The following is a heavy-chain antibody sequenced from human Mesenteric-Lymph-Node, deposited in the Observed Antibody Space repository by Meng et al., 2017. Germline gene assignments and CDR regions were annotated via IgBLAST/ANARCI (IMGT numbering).Heavy chain of an antibody. Sequence: GSLRLSCTVSGGSISSYYWSWIRQPPGKGLEWMGYIYYSGSTNYNPSLKSRVTISVDTSKNQFSLKLSSVTAADTAVYYCARVLRITMVRGVITPNYYGMDVWGQGTTVTVSS. J-gene: IGHJ6*02. CDR3: ARVLRITMVRGVITPNYYGMDV. V-gene: IGHV4-59*01. CDR2: IYYSGST. D-gene: IGHD3-10*01. CDR1: GGSISSYY.